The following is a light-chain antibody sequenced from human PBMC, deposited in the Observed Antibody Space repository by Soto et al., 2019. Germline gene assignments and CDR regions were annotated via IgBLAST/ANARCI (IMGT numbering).Light chain of an antibody. J-gene: IGKJ1*01. CDR3: QQYGGSSWT. Sequence: EIVLTQSPGTLSLSPGERATLSCRASQSISISYLAWYQQHPGQAPRLLIYSTSTRATGIPDRFSGSGSGTDFTLTISKLEPGDFAVYYCQQYGGSSWTFGQGTKVEIK. V-gene: IGKV3-20*01. CDR2: STS. CDR1: QSISISY.